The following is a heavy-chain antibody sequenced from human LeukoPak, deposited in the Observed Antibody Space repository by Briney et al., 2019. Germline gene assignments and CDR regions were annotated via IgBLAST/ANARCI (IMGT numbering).Heavy chain of an antibody. D-gene: IGHD2-21*01. CDR1: GYTFTKYL. CDR2: INPQGDIT. Sequence: ASVKVSCKTSGYTFTKYLIHWARQAPGQGLEWMGTINPQGDITNYAQRFQGRITLTEDTSTSTVYMELSSLTSEDTAVYYCARPSYCVADNCGYWLDPWGPGTLVTVSS. V-gene: IGHV1-46*01. CDR3: ARPSYCVADNCGYWLDP. J-gene: IGHJ5*02.